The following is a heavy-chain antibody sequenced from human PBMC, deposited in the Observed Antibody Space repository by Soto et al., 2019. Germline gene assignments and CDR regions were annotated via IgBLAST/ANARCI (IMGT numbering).Heavy chain of an antibody. CDR1: CGSFIGYY. Sequence: PSETLSLTCAFYCGSFIGYYWSWIRQPPGKGLEWIGEINHSGSTNYNPSLKSRVTISVDTSKNQFSLKLSSVTAADTAVYYCARSARYCSSTSCYLYYYYGMDVWGQGTTVTAP. V-gene: IGHV4-34*01. CDR2: INHSGST. CDR3: ARSARYCSSTSCYLYYYYGMDV. J-gene: IGHJ6*02. D-gene: IGHD2-2*01.